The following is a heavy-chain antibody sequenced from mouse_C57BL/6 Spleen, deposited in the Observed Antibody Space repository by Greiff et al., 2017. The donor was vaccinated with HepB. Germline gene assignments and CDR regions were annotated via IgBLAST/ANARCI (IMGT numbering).Heavy chain of an antibody. V-gene: IGHV5-17*01. J-gene: IGHJ3*01. CDR1: GFTFSDYG. D-gene: IGHD4-1*01. CDR2: ISSGSSTI. Sequence: EVQLVESGGGLVKPGGSLKLSCAASGFTFSDYGMHWVRQAPEKGLEWVAYISSGSSTIYYADTVKGRFTISRDNAKNTLFLQMTSLRSEDTAMYYCARGNWEDAYWGQGTLVTVSA. CDR3: ARGNWEDAY.